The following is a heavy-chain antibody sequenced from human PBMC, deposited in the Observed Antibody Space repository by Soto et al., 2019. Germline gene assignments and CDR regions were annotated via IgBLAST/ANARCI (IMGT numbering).Heavy chain of an antibody. V-gene: IGHV5-51*01. CDR2: IYPGDSDT. Sequence: GESLKISCKGSGYSFTSYWIGWVRQMPGKGLEWMGIIYPGDSDTKYSPSFQGQVTISADKSISTAYLQWSSLKASDTAMYYCASSRMVRGVISYFDYWGQGTLVTVSS. J-gene: IGHJ4*02. D-gene: IGHD3-10*01. CDR1: GYSFTSYW. CDR3: ASSRMVRGVISYFDY.